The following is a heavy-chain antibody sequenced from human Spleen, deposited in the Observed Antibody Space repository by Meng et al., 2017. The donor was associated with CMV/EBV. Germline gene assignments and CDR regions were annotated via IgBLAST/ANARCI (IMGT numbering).Heavy chain of an antibody. CDR2: INPNSGGT. Sequence: ASVKVSCKTSGYTFTAYFIHWVRQAPGQGLEWMGWINPNSGGTNFAQKFQGRVTMTRDTSISTAYMELSRLRSDDTAVYYCASAVGASNYYYYGMDVWGQGTTVTVSS. CDR3: ASAVGASNYYYYGMDV. CDR1: GYTFTAYF. V-gene: IGHV1-2*02. D-gene: IGHD1-26*01. J-gene: IGHJ6*02.